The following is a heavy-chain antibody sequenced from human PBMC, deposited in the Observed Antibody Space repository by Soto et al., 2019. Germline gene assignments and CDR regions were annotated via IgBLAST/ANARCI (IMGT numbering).Heavy chain of an antibody. D-gene: IGHD3-3*01. J-gene: IGHJ3*01. CDR1: GFTFEDQA. CDR2: ISWKGDRV. Sequence: SLRLSCVASGFTFEDQAMHWVRQAPGKGLEWVSGISWKGDRVGYADSVKGRFTISRDNAKNSLVLQMNSLRAEDTAFYFCVRDTYSHFWSGPGGPFDLWGPGTMVTVSS. CDR3: VRDTYSHFWSGPGGPFDL. V-gene: IGHV3-9*01.